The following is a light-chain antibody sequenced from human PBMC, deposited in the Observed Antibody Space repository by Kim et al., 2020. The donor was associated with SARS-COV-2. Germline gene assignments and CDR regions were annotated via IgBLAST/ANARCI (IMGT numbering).Light chain of an antibody. J-gene: IGLJ2*01. Sequence: HSITISCTGPSSDVGDYTYVSWYQQHPGEAPKLIIYDVTNRPSGVSNRFSGSKSGNTASLTISGLQAEDEADYYCSSYSSGTSLRIFGGGTQLTVL. CDR2: DVT. V-gene: IGLV2-14*03. CDR1: SSDVGDYTY. CDR3: SSYSSGTSLRI.